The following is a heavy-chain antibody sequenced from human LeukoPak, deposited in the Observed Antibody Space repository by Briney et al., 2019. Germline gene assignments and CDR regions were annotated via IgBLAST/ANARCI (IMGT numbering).Heavy chain of an antibody. CDR2: ISSSGSTI. V-gene: IGHV3-48*03. D-gene: IGHD3-16*01. CDR3: ARGGYLITFGGVDY. CDR1: GFTFSSYE. Sequence: GGSLRLSCAASGFTFSSYEMNWVRQAPGKGLEWVSYISSSGSTIYYADSLKGRFTISWDNAKNSLYLQMNSLRAEDTVVYYCARGGYLITFGGVDYWGQGTLVTVSS. J-gene: IGHJ4*02.